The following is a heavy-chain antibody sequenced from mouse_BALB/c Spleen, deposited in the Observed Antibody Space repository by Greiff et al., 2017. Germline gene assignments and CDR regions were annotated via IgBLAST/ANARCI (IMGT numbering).Heavy chain of an antibody. V-gene: IGHV5-4*02. CDR3: ARGSMIPYAMDY. Sequence: EVKLQESGGGLVKPGGSLKLSCAASGFTFSDYYMYWVRQTPEKRLEWVATISDGGSYTYYPDSVKGRFTISRDNAKNNLYLQMSSLKSEDTAMYYCARGSMIPYAMDYWGQGTSVTVSS. CDR2: ISDGGSYT. CDR1: GFTFSDYY. D-gene: IGHD2-3*01. J-gene: IGHJ4*01.